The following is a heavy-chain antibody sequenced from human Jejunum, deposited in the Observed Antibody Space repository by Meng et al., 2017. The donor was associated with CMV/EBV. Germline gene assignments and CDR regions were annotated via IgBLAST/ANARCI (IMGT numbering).Heavy chain of an antibody. J-gene: IGHJ4*02. CDR3: VRGVSPTEWPLEK. V-gene: IGHV4-59*01. CDR2: IQYSEST. CDR1: GGSISSYY. D-gene: IGHD3-3*01. Sequence: VSGGSISSYYWSLVRHSPGKGLEWLGYIQYSESTKYNPSLESRVTMSLDRSWNQFSLRLSSVTAADTAVYFCVRGVSPTEWPLEKWGQGTLVTVSS.